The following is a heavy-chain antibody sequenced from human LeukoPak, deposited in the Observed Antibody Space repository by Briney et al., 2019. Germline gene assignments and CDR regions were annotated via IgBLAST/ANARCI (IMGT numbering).Heavy chain of an antibody. CDR1: GGSISSYY. V-gene: IGHV4-59*01. CDR2: IYYSGST. CDR3: ARDDNLGFDY. D-gene: IGHD1-1*01. Sequence: PSETLSLTCTVSGGSISSYYWSWIRQPPGKGLEWIGYIYYSGSTNYNPSLKSRVTISVDTTKNQFSLKLSSVTAADTAVYYCARDDNLGFDYWGQGTLVTVSS. J-gene: IGHJ4*02.